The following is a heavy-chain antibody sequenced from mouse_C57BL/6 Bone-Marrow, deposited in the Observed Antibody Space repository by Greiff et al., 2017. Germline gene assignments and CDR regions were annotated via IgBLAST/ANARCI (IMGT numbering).Heavy chain of an antibody. CDR1: GYTFTSYW. Sequence: QVQLQQPGAELVKPGASVKLSCKASGYTFTSYWMHWVKQRPGQGLEWIGMIHPNSGSTNYNEKFKSKATLTVDKSSSTAYMQLSSLTSEDSAVHYCAREFYYYGRERDWGQGTTLTVSS. J-gene: IGHJ2*01. D-gene: IGHD1-1*01. V-gene: IGHV1-64*01. CDR2: IHPNSGST. CDR3: AREFYYYGRERD.